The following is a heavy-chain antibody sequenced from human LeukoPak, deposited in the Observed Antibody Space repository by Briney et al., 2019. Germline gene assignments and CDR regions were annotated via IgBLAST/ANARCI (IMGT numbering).Heavy chain of an antibody. CDR2: ISYDGSNK. Sequence: PGRSLRLSCAASGFTFSSYGTHWVRQAPGKGLEWVAVISYDGSNKYYADSVKGRFTISRDNSKNTLYLQMNSLRAEDTAVYYCAKDSDYYGMDVWGKGTTVTVSS. V-gene: IGHV3-30*18. J-gene: IGHJ6*04. CDR3: AKDSDYYGMDV. CDR1: GFTFSSYG.